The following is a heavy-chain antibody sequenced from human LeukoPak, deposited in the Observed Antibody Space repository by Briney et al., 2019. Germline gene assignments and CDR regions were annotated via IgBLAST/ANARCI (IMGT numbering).Heavy chain of an antibody. CDR1: GGSISSGGYS. CDR2: IYHSGST. D-gene: IGHD3-22*01. Sequence: SQTLSLTCAVSGGSISSGGYSWSWIRQPPGKGLEWIGYIYHSGSTYYNLSLKSRVTISVDRSKNQFSLKLSSVTAADTAVYYCARDNDSSGLDYWGQGTLVTVSS. J-gene: IGHJ4*02. CDR3: ARDNDSSGLDY. V-gene: IGHV4-30-2*01.